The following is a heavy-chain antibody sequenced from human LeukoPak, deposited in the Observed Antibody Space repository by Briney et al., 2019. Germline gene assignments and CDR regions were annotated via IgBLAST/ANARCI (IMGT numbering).Heavy chain of an antibody. CDR3: AKRGAVIRVILVGFHKEAYYFDS. J-gene: IGHJ4*02. D-gene: IGHD3-22*01. CDR2: ISDSGGST. V-gene: IGHV3-23*01. CDR1: GITLSNYG. Sequence: RGGSLRLSCAVSGITLSNYGMSWVRQAPGKGLEWVAGISDSGGSTNYADSVKGRFTISRDNPKNTLYLQMNSLRAEDTAVYFCAKRGAVIRVILVGFHKEAYYFDSWGQGALVTVSS.